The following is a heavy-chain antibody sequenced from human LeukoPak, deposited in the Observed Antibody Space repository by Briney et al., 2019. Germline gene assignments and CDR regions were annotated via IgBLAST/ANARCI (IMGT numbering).Heavy chain of an antibody. CDR1: GYTFTSYG. D-gene: IGHD1-26*01. V-gene: IGHV1-2*04. CDR3: ARERGGAARFDY. Sequence: ASVKVSCKASGYTFTSYGISWVRQAPGQGLEWMGWINPNSGGTNYAQKFQGWVTMTRDTSISTAYMELSRLRSDDTAVYYCARERGGAARFDYWGQGTLVTVSS. CDR2: INPNSGGT. J-gene: IGHJ4*02.